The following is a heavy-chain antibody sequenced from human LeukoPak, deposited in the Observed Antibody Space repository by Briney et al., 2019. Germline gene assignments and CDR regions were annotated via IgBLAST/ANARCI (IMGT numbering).Heavy chain of an antibody. V-gene: IGHV4-61*02. CDR3: ARAVGSSESNWFDP. Sequence: PSQTLSLTCTVSGGSISSGSYYWSWIRQPAGKGLEWIGRIYPSGSTSYNPSLKSRVTISVDRSKNQFSLMLRSVTAADTAVYYCARAVGSSESNWFDPWGQGTLATVSS. CDR1: GGSISSGSYY. J-gene: IGHJ5*02. D-gene: IGHD1-26*01. CDR2: IYPSGST.